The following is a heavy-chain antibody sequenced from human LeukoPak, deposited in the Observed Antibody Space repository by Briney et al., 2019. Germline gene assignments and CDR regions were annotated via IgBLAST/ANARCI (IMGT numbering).Heavy chain of an antibody. CDR2: IYYSGST. CDR1: GGSISSSSYY. J-gene: IGHJ4*02. V-gene: IGHV4-39*01. CDR3: ASLDPYSSGWADY. Sequence: SETLSLTCTVSGGSISSSSYYWGWIRQPPGKGLEWIGSIYYSGSTYYNPSLKSRVTISVDTSKNQFSLKLSSVTAADTAVYYCASLDPYSSGWADYWGQGTLVTVSS. D-gene: IGHD6-19*01.